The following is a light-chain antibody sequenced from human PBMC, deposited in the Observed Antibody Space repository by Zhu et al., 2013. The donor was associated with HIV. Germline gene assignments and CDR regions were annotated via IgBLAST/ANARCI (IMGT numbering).Light chain of an antibody. CDR3: QQYGSSPLT. CDR2: GAS. V-gene: IGKV3-20*01. J-gene: IGKJ4*01. CDR1: QSVSGN. Sequence: EIVMTQSPATLSVSPGERATLSCRASQSVSGNLAWYQHKPGQAPRLLMYGASTRGTGIPDRFSGSGSVRDFTLTITGLEPEDFAVYYCQQYGSSPLTFGG.